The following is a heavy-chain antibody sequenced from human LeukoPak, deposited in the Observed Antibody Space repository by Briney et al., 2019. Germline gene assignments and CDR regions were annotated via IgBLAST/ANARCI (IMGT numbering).Heavy chain of an antibody. CDR1: GFTFNSYA. CDR3: AKGPPSTMIVVVTRPKYFQH. V-gene: IGHV3-23*01. J-gene: IGHJ1*01. CDR2: ISGSDGHT. Sequence: GGSLRLSCAASGFTFNSYAMSWVRQAPGKGLEWVSGISGSDGHTYYADSVKGRFTVSRDNSKNTLYLQMNSLRAGDTAVYYCAKGPPSTMIVVVTRPKYFQHWGQGTLVTVSS. D-gene: IGHD3-22*01.